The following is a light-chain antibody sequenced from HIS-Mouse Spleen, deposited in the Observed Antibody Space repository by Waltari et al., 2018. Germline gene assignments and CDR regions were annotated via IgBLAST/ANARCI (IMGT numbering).Light chain of an antibody. V-gene: IGLV2-23*01. J-gene: IGLJ3*02. CDR2: EGS. CDR1: RSDVGRYNL. Sequence: QSALTQPASVSGSPGQSITLPCTGTRSDVGRYNLVSWYQQHPGKAPKLMSYEGSKRPSGVSNRFSGSKSGNTASLTISGLQAEDEADYYCCSYAGSSTWVFGGGTKLTVL. CDR3: CSYAGSSTWV.